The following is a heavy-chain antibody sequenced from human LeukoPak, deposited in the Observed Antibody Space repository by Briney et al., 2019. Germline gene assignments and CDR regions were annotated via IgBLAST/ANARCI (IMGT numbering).Heavy chain of an antibody. Sequence: GGSLRLSCVASGFSFNNYRMTWVRQAPGKGLEWVANIKQDGTEKQYVDSVKGRFAISRDNAKKSLYLQINTLRAEDTAVYYCVRGPHIAATSYWGQGTLVTVSS. D-gene: IGHD6-25*01. CDR2: IKQDGTEK. J-gene: IGHJ4*02. CDR1: GFSFNNYR. CDR3: VRGPHIAATSY. V-gene: IGHV3-7*03.